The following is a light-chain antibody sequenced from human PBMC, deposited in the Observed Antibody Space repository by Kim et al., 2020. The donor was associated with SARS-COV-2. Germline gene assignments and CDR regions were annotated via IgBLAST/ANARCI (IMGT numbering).Light chain of an antibody. CDR3: CSYAGANVL. Sequence: QSALTQPPSASGSPGQSVTISCTGTISDVGGYNYVSWYQQHPGKAPKLMIYEVTKRPSGVPDRFSGSKSGNTASPTVSGLQAEDEGDYYCCSYAGANVLFGGGTQLTVL. CDR2: EVT. J-gene: IGLJ3*02. V-gene: IGLV2-8*01. CDR1: ISDVGGYNY.